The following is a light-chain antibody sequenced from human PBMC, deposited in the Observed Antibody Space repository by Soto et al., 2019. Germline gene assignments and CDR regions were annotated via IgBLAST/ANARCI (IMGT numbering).Light chain of an antibody. V-gene: IGKV3-20*01. J-gene: IGKJ1*01. CDR3: LHHGSSLWT. CDR1: QSVSSSY. Sequence: EIVLTQSPGTLSLSPGERATLSCRASQSVSSSYLAWYQQKPGQAPRLLIYGVSSRATGIPDRFNGSGSGTDFTLTISRLEPEDFAMYYCLHHGSSLWTFGQGTKVDIK. CDR2: GVS.